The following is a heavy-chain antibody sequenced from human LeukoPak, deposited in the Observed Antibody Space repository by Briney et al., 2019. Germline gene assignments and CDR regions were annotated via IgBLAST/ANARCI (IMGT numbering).Heavy chain of an antibody. CDR2: IFYNEGT. CDR1: SGPFRTYY. J-gene: IGHJ3*02. D-gene: IGHD2-2*01. Sequence: PSETLSLTCTVSSGPFRTYYWIWIRQPPGKGLEWIGYIFYNEGTSYNPSLKSRVTISVDTSNNQLSLKVNSVTAADTAMYYCVKSNSRYQPWTLDIWGRGTMVTVSS. CDR3: VKSNSRYQPWTLDI. V-gene: IGHV4-59*01.